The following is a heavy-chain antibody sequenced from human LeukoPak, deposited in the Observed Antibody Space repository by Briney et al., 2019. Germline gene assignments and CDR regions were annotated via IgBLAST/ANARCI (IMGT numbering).Heavy chain of an antibody. D-gene: IGHD6-19*01. CDR3: ASHRIPYNCGWVAFDY. V-gene: IGHV4-4*09. J-gene: IGHJ4*02. CDR2: IHRSGST. CDR1: GGSIGRYH. Sequence: SETLSLTCAVSGGSIGRYHWSWIRQPPGKGLEWIGFIHRSGSTIPNPSLKSRVTISLDTSKNQFSLKLNSVTAADTAVYYCASHRIPYNCGWVAFDYWGRGPLVTVSS.